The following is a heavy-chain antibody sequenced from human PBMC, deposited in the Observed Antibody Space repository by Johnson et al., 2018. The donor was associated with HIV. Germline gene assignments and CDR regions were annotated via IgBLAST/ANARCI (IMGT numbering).Heavy chain of an antibody. D-gene: IGHD4-23*01. J-gene: IGHJ3*02. CDR3: AKESETYGGNIGFQHAFDI. CDR2: ISYGGSNK. CDR1: GFTFNNYA. Sequence: QMQLVESGGGVVQPGRSLRLSCAASGFTFNNYAMHWVRQAPGKGLEWVAVISYGGSNKYYADSVKGRFTVSRDNSKNTLYLQMNSLRADDTAVYYCAKESETYGGNIGFQHAFDIWGQGTMVTVSS. V-gene: IGHV3-30*04.